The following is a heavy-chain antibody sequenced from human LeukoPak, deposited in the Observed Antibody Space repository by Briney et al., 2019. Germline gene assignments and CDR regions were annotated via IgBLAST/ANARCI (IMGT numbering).Heavy chain of an antibody. D-gene: IGHD2-21*01. CDR2: INHSGST. V-gene: IGHV4-34*01. CDR3: ARRVRYYFDD. CDR1: GGSFSGYY. J-gene: IGHJ4*02. Sequence: SETLSLTCAVYGGSFSGYYWSWIRQPPGKGLEWIGEINHSGSTNYNPSLKSRVTISVDTSKNQFSLKLSSVTAADTAVYYCARRVRYYFDDWGPGTLVTVSS.